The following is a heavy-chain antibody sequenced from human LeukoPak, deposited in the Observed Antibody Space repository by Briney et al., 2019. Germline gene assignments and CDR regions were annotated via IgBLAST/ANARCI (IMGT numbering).Heavy chain of an antibody. Sequence: PGGSLRLSCAASGFTFSSYGMHWVRQAPGKGLEWVSTISNTGVTHYADSVKGRFTISRDSAKNSQYLQIYSLRDEDTAVYYCARYYFGSGNYRTFDRWGQGTLVIVSS. V-gene: IGHV3-21*01. CDR1: GFTFSSYG. CDR2: ISNTGVT. D-gene: IGHD3-10*01. J-gene: IGHJ4*02. CDR3: ARYYFGSGNYRTFDR.